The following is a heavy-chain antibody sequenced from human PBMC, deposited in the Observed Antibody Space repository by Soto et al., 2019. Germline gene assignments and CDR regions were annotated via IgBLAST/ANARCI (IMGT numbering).Heavy chain of an antibody. CDR2: ISTYNGNT. CDR1: GYPFTHYG. CDR3: ARTTVTASYYYMDV. V-gene: IGHV1-18*01. J-gene: IGHJ6*03. D-gene: IGHD4-17*01. Sequence: QVQLVQSGAEVKQPGASVKVSCKASGYPFTHYGFTWVRQAPGQGLEWLGWISTYNGNTKYAQKVQGRLTMTTDTSTSTANMELTSLRSDDTALYYCARTTVTASYYYMDVWGKGSTVTVSS.